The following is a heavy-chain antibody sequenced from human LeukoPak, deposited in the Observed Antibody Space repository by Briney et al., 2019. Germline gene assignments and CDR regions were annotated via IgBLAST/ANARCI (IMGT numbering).Heavy chain of an antibody. CDR1: GGSISSYY. V-gene: IGHV4-59*08. CDR2: IYYSGST. Sequence: PSETLSLTCTVSGGSISSYYWSWIRQPPGKGLEWIGYIYYSGSTNYNPSLKSRVTISVDTSKNQVSLKLSSVTAADTAVYYCARLLVILTGSIGAFDIWGQGTMVTVSS. J-gene: IGHJ3*02. CDR3: ARLLVILTGSIGAFDI. D-gene: IGHD3-9*01.